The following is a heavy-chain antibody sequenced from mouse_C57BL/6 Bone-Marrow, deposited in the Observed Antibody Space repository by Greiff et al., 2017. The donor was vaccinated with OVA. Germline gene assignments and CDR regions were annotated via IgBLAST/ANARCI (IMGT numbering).Heavy chain of an antibody. V-gene: IGHV1-15*01. D-gene: IGHD1-1*01. CDR3: TSYGSSYEDY. CDR2: IDPETGGT. CDR1: GYTFTDYE. J-gene: IGHJ2*01. Sequence: VQLVESGAELVRPGASVTLSCKASGYTFTDYEMHWVKQTPVHGLEWIGAIDPETGGTAYNQKFKGKAILTADKSSSTAYMELRSLTSEDSAVYYCTSYGSSYEDYWGQGTTLTVSS.